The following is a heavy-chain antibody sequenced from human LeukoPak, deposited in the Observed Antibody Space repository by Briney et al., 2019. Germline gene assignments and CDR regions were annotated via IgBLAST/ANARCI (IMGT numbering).Heavy chain of an antibody. CDR2: IKHDGSED. CDR3: AKPKWGIVGAESHFDY. D-gene: IGHD1-26*01. J-gene: IGHJ4*02. CDR1: GFTFSSYW. Sequence: PGGSLRLSCAASGFTFSSYWMTWVRQAPGKGLEWVATIKHDGSEDYYLDSVKGRFTISRDNAKSSMWLQMSSLRAEDTAVYYCAKPKWGIVGAESHFDYWGQGTLVTVSS. V-gene: IGHV3-7*03.